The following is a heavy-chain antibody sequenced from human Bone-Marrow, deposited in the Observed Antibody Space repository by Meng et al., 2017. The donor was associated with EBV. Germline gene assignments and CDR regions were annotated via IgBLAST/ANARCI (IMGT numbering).Heavy chain of an antibody. V-gene: IGHV7-4-1*02. CDR1: GYTFTSYA. CDR3: ARGKGSSWYNWFDP. Sequence: QVQVLQSGAEFKKPGASVTVSCKASGYTFTSYAMNWVRQAPGQGLEWMGWINTNTGNPTYAQGFTGRFVFSLDTSVSTAYLQISSLKAEDTAVYYCARGKGSSWYNWFDPWGQGTLVTVSS. J-gene: IGHJ5*02. CDR2: INTNTGNP. D-gene: IGHD6-13*01.